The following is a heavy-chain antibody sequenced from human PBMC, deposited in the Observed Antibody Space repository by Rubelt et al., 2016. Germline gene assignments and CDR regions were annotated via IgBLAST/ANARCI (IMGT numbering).Heavy chain of an antibody. D-gene: IGHD3-10*01. Sequence: EVQLVESGGGLVQPGGSLRLSCEVSGFTFSRSWMAWVRQTPGKGLEWVANIKNAGSEMYYVDSVRGRFTISRDNAKNSLYLQMNGLGPEDTAVYYGARDPGGYDYWGQGTLVTVSS. CDR1: GFTFSRSW. CDR2: IKNAGSEM. J-gene: IGHJ4*02. V-gene: IGHV3-7*01. CDR3: ARDPGGYDY.